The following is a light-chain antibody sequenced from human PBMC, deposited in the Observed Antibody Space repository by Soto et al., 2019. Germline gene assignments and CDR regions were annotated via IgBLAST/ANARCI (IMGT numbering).Light chain of an antibody. CDR1: QSVSSSY. Sequence: EIVLTQSPGTLSLSPGERATLSCRASQSVSSSYLAWYQQRPGQAPRLLIYGASSRATGIPDRFSGSGSGTDFTLTISRLESEDFAVYYCQQYRSSPAWTFGQGTKVDIK. CDR3: QQYRSSPAWT. CDR2: GAS. V-gene: IGKV3-20*01. J-gene: IGKJ1*01.